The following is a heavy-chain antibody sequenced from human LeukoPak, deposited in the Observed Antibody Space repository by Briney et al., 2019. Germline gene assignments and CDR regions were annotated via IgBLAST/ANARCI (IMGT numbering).Heavy chain of an antibody. CDR3: ARDIGHYDSSGYFNLFDY. J-gene: IGHJ4*02. CDR1: GYTFTSYG. CDR2: ISAYNGNT. D-gene: IGHD3-22*01. V-gene: IGHV1-18*01. Sequence: ASVKVSCKASGYTFTSYGISWVRQAPGQGLEWMGWISAYNGNTNYAQKLQGRVTMTTDTSTSTAYMELRSLRSDDTAVYYCARDIGHYDSSGYFNLFDYWGQGTLVTVSS.